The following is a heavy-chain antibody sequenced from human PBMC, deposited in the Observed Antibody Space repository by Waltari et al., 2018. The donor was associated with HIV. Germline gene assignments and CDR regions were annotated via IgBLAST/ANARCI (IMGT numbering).Heavy chain of an antibody. V-gene: IGHV3-9*01. D-gene: IGHD3-10*02. Sequence: EVQLVESGGGPVQPGRSLRLSCTASGFKFDDYAMHWVRQPPGKGLEWVSSISWHSTRITYADSVKGRFTISRDNAKKSLYLQMDSLRPEDTAFYYCSRGPMYNWFDPWGQGTLVTVSS. CDR3: SRGPMYNWFDP. CDR1: GFKFDDYA. J-gene: IGHJ5*02. CDR2: ISWHSTRI.